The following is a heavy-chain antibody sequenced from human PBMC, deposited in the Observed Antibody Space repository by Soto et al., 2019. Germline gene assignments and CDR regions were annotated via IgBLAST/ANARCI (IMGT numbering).Heavy chain of an antibody. J-gene: IGHJ4*02. Sequence: EVQLLASGGDLVQPGGSLRLSCAASGLTFSRHAMSWVRQAPGKGLEWVSSISGSGGSTYNADSVKGRFTISRDNAKNTLFLQMNSLRVEDTAVYYCARPLGGYTVIFDYWGQGSLVTVSS. V-gene: IGHV3-23*01. CDR1: GLTFSRHA. D-gene: IGHD4-17*01. CDR3: ARPLGGYTVIFDY. CDR2: ISGSGGST.